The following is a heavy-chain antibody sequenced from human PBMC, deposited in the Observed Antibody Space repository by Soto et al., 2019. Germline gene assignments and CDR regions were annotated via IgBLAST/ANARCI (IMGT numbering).Heavy chain of an antibody. D-gene: IGHD2-2*01. CDR3: ARGFDGRGIVVVPAANRWYYGMDV. J-gene: IGHJ6*02. CDR1: GGTLSNNA. Sequence: QVQLVQSGTEVKKPGSSVKVSCKASGGTLSNNAISWVRQAPGQGLEWMGGIIPLSATTNYAQKFQGRVTITADRTTSTAYMELTSLTSEDTAVYYCARGFDGRGIVVVPAANRWYYGMDVWGQGTTVTVSS. CDR2: IIPLSATT. V-gene: IGHV1-69*06.